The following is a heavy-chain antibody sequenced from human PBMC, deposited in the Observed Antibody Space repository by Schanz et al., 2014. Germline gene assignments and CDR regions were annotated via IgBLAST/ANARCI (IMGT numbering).Heavy chain of an antibody. CDR2: INTGSGDT. D-gene: IGHD3-16*02. V-gene: IGHV1-3*04. CDR3: ARDRRVFDRAYLYYFDS. CDR1: EYSFTSYS. Sequence: QVHLVQSGAEVKRPGASVKVSCKASEYSFTSYSMHWVRQAPGQRLEWMGWINTGSGDTKYSQNFQGRVTITRDTSASTAYMELSSLRSEDTAVYSSARDRRVFDRAYLYYFDSWGQGTLVTVSS. J-gene: IGHJ4*02.